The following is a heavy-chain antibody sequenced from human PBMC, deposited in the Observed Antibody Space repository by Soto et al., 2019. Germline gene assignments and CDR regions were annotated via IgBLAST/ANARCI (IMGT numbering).Heavy chain of an antibody. J-gene: IGHJ3*02. CDR3: ARDYRLRI. Sequence: SETLSLTCAVYGGSFSGYYWSWIRQPPGKGLEWIGEINHSGSTNYNPSLKSRVTISVDTSKNQFSLKLSSVTAADTAVYYCARDYRLRIWGQGTMVTVSS. V-gene: IGHV4-34*01. CDR1: GGSFSGYY. D-gene: IGHD3-10*01. CDR2: INHSGST.